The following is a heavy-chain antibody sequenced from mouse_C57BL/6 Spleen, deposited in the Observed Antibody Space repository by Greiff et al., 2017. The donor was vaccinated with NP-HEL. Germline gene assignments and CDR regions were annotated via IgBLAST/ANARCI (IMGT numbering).Heavy chain of an antibody. V-gene: IGHV1-26*01. J-gene: IGHJ1*03. CDR2: INPNNGGT. CDR3: ASDFHYYGSSYRYFDV. D-gene: IGHD1-1*01. Sequence: EVQLQQSGPELVKPGASVKISCKASGYTFTDYYMNWVKQSHGKSLEWIGDINPNNGGTSYNQKFKGKATLTVDKSSSTAYMELRSLTSEDSAVYYCASDFHYYGSSYRYFDVWGTGTTVTVSS. CDR1: GYTFTDYY.